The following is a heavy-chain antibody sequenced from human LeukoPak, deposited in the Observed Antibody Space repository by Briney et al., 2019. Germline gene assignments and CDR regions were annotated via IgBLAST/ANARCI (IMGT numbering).Heavy chain of an antibody. CDR3: ARDRVASHYDFWREGFDP. J-gene: IGHJ5*02. V-gene: IGHV1-2*02. Sequence: ASVKVSCKASGYTFTGYYMHWVRQAPGQGLEWMGWINPNSGGTNYAQKFQGRVTMTRDTSISTAYMELSRLRSDDTAVYYCARDRVASHYDFWREGFDPWGQGTLVTVSS. CDR2: INPNSGGT. D-gene: IGHD3-3*01. CDR1: GYTFTGYY.